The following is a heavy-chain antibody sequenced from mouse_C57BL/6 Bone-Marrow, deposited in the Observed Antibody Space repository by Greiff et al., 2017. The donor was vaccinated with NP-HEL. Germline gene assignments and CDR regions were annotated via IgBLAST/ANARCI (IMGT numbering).Heavy chain of an antibody. Sequence: VQLQQPGAELVKPGASVKMSCKASGYTFTSYWITWVKQRPGQGLEWIGDIYPGSGSTNYNEKFKSKATLTVDTSSSTAYMQLSSLTSEDSAVYYCASGHYYGSSYGYAMDYWGQGTSVTVSS. D-gene: IGHD1-1*01. CDR2: IYPGSGST. CDR3: ASGHYYGSSYGYAMDY. V-gene: IGHV1-55*01. J-gene: IGHJ4*01. CDR1: GYTFTSYW.